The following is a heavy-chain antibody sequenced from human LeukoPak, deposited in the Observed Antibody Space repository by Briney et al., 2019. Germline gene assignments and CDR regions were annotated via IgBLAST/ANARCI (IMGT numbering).Heavy chain of an antibody. CDR2: VDHSGST. V-gene: IGHV4-38-2*01. D-gene: IGHD1-26*01. CDR1: GYSISSGYY. J-gene: IGHJ4*02. CDR3: ARLEEVGAIHT. Sequence: SETLSLTCSVSGYSISSGYYWGWIRPPPGKGLEYIGHVDHSGSTYNNPSLKSRVAISLDTSKNQFSLNMTAVTAPDTAVYYCARLEEVGAIHTWGQGTLVTGSS.